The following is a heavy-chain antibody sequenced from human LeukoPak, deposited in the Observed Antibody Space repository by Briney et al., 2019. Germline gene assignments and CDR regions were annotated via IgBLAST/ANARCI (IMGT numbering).Heavy chain of an antibody. V-gene: IGHV1-69*05. CDR2: IIPIFATT. J-gene: IGHJ3*02. CDR1: GGTFSIYA. Sequence: SVKVSCKASGGTFSIYAFNWVRQAPGQGLEWMGGIIPIFATTKYAQKFQGRVTLTTDTSTSTAYMELRSLRSDDTAVYYCARDRKVVLVDAFDIWGQGTMVTVSS. CDR3: ARDRKVVLVDAFDI. D-gene: IGHD3-22*01.